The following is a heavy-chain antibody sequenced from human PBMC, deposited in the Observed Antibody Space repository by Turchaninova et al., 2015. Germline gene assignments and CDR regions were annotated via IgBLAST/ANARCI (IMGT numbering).Heavy chain of an antibody. CDR2: INTITGNP. V-gene: IGHV7-4-1*02. D-gene: IGHD3-10*01. CDR3: ALLYGSGQSIRFDS. CDR1: GDNFADDP. Sequence: QVLLVQPESELEKLVAAGKLSGKTSGDNFADDPMNWVSQAPGKGLEWMGWINTITGNPTYAQGFRGRFVFSLDTSASTAYLQISGLKDEDTAVYYCALLYGSGQSIRFDSWGQGTLVTVSS. J-gene: IGHJ4*02.